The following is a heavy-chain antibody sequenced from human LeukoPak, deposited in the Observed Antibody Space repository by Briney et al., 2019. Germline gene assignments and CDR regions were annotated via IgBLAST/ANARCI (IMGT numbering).Heavy chain of an antibody. CDR3: ARVVGYGDYPFDY. V-gene: IGHV1-2*02. CDR1: GHTFSGHY. CDR2: IYPNSGGT. Sequence: ASVRVSCKASGHTFSGHYIHWERQAPGHGLEWMGWIYPNSGGTSYAQKFQGRVTISRDTSVQTAYMELRRLRSDDTAVYYCARVVGYGDYPFDYWGQGTLVTVSS. D-gene: IGHD4-17*01. J-gene: IGHJ4*02.